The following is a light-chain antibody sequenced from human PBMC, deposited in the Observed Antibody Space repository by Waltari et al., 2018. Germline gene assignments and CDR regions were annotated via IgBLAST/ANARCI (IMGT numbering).Light chain of an antibody. CDR1: QSVGSY. V-gene: IGKV3-11*01. CDR3: QHRSNWRVT. CDR2: DAS. J-gene: IGKJ4*01. Sequence: EVVLTQSPATLSLSPGERPTLFCRASQSVGSYLAWYQQKPGQAPRLLIYDASNRATGIPARFSGSGSGTDFTLTISSLGPEDIALYYCQHRSNWRVTFGGGTKVEIK.